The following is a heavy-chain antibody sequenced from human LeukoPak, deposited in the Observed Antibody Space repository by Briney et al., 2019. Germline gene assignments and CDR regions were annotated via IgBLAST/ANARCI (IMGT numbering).Heavy chain of an antibody. CDR3: ARDGSGGSWIHFDY. Sequence: SVKLSCKASGRTFSSYDIRWVRQAPRQGLEWMGGSIPHFGTATYAQKFQGRVTITADESTCTAYMELSSLRSEDTAVYYCARDGSGGSWIHFDYWGQGALVTVSS. CDR1: GRTFSSYD. CDR2: SIPHFGTA. V-gene: IGHV1-69*13. D-gene: IGHD2-15*01. J-gene: IGHJ4*02.